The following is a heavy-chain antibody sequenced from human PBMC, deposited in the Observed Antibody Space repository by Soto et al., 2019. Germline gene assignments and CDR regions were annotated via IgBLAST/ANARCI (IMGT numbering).Heavy chain of an antibody. V-gene: IGHV3-53*01. Sequence: DVQLVESGGGLIQPGESLRLSCAAFGLTISGKKYVAWVRQAPGKGLEGASALYDVDGSFYADSVTGRFTTSSDSSKTTVYLQMNDLRPDDAGVYYCATWHEREHAFDVWGQGTTVTISS. CDR2: LYDVDGS. CDR1: GLTISGKKY. D-gene: IGHD1-1*01. CDR3: ATWHEREHAFDV. J-gene: IGHJ3*01.